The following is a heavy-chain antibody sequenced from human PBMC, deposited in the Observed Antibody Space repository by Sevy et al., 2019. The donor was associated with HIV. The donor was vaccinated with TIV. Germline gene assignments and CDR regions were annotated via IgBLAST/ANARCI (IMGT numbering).Heavy chain of an antibody. J-gene: IGHJ6*02. D-gene: IGHD3-9*01. V-gene: IGHV1-8*01. Sequence: ASVKVSCKASGYTFTSYDINWVRQATGQGLEWMGWMNPNSGNTGYAQKFQGRVTMTRNTSISTAYMELSSLRSEDTAVYYCAREAGYDLLTGYQGVMDVWGQGTTVTVSS. CDR1: GYTFTSYD. CDR3: AREAGYDLLTGYQGVMDV. CDR2: MNPNSGNT.